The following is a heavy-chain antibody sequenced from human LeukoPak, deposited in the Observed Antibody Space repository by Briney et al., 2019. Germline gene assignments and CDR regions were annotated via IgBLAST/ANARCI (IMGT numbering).Heavy chain of an antibody. CDR2: IIPIFGTA. D-gene: IGHD3-22*01. Sequence: SVKVSCKASGGTFSSYAISWVRQAPGQGLEWMGGIIPIFGTANYTQKFQGRVTITADESTSTAYMELSSLRSEDTAVYYCARGPYFYDTSDYPPPSHPHAFDIWGQGTVVTVSS. CDR1: GGTFSSYA. CDR3: ARGPYFYDTSDYPPPSHPHAFDI. J-gene: IGHJ3*02. V-gene: IGHV1-69*13.